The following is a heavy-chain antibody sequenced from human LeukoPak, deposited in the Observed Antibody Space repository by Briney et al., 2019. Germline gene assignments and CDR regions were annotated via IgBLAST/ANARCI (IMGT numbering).Heavy chain of an antibody. CDR3: ARDPRIAVAGTSSDY. D-gene: IGHD6-19*01. CDR1: GDSISSGSSY. V-gene: IGHV4-61*02. Sequence: SQTLSLTCTVSGDSISSGSSYWSWIRQPAGKGLEWIGRIYPSGSTNYNPSLKSRVTISVDTSKNQFSLKLSSVTAADTAVYYCARDPRIAVAGTSSDYWGQGTLVTVSS. CDR2: IYPSGST. J-gene: IGHJ4*02.